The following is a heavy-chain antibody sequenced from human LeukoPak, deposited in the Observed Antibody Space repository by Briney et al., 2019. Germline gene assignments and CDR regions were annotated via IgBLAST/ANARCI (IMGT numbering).Heavy chain of an antibody. CDR3: AKAVHSGVYGGYYFDY. J-gene: IGHJ4*02. CDR1: GFTFSDHA. CDR2: ISAGGGGA. V-gene: IGHV3-23*01. Sequence: GGSLRLSCAASGFTFSDHAMSWVRQAPGKGLEWLSSISAGGGGADNANSVMGRFSISRDNSKNTLYLQMNNLRVEDTAVYYCAKAVHSGVYGGYYFDYWGQGTLVTVSS. D-gene: IGHD1-26*01.